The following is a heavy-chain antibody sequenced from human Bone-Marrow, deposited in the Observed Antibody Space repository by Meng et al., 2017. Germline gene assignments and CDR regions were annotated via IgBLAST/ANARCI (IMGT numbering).Heavy chain of an antibody. CDR3: ARAPYYDLWNGYYVSSEWFDP. Sequence: SLKISCAASGFTFSSYGMHWVRQAPGTGLEWVAVIWYDGSNKYYADSVKRRFTISRDNSKNTLYLQMNSLRAEDTAVYYCARAPYYDLWNGYYVSSEWFDPWGQGTLVTVSS. CDR2: IWYDGSNK. V-gene: IGHV3-33*01. CDR1: GFTFSSYG. J-gene: IGHJ5*02. D-gene: IGHD3-3*01.